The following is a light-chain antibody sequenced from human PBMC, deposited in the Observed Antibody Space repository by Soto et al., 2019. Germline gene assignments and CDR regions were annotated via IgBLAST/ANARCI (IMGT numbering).Light chain of an antibody. CDR1: SSNIGAGYD. J-gene: IGLJ2*01. V-gene: IGLV1-40*01. CDR3: QSYDSILSASV. CDR2: GNI. Sequence: QAVVTQPPSVSGAPGQRVTISCAGSSSNIGAGYDVHWYQQLPGTAPKLLIYGNIRRPSGVPDRFSGSKSGTSASLAITGLQAEDEADYYCQSYDSILSASVFGGGTKLTVL.